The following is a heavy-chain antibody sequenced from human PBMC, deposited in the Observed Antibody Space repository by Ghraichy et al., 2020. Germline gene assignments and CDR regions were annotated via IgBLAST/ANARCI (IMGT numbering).Heavy chain of an antibody. Sequence: GGSLRLSCAASGFTFSSYSMNWVRQAPGKGLEWVSYIIDRSRIHYADSVKGRFTISRDNVRKSLYLQMKSLRDEDTAVYYCARGSSTTDAFDTWGQGTMVTVPS. J-gene: IGHJ3*02. CDR2: IIDRSRI. CDR1: GFTFSSYS. D-gene: IGHD1-14*01. V-gene: IGHV3-48*02. CDR3: ARGSSTTDAFDT.